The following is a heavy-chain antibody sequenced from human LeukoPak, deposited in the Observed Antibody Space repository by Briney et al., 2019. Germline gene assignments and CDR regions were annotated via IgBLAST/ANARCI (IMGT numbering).Heavy chain of an antibody. CDR2: ISGGGGST. D-gene: IGHD6-13*01. V-gene: IGHV3-23*01. J-gene: IGHJ4*02. CDR3: AKRSSSSSGHFDY. CDR1: GFTFSSYA. Sequence: GGSLGLSCAASGFTFSSYAMSWVRQAPGKGLEWVSAISGGGGSTYYADSVKGRFTISGDNSKNTLYLEMNSLRAEDTAVYYCAKRSSSSSGHFDYWGQGTLVTVSS.